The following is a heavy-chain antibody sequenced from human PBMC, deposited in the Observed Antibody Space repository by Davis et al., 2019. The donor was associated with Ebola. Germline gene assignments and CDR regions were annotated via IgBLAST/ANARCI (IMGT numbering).Heavy chain of an antibody. J-gene: IGHJ6*02. D-gene: IGHD4-11*01. CDR3: ARDRGSNYYYYGMDV. CDR1: GGPISSYY. V-gene: IGHV4-59*12. Sequence: SETLSLTCTVSGGPISSYYWSWIRQPPGKGLEWIGYIYYSGSTNYNPSLKSRVTISVDTSKNQFSLKLSSVTAADTAVYYCARDRGSNYYYYGMDVWGQGTTVTVSS. CDR2: IYYSGST.